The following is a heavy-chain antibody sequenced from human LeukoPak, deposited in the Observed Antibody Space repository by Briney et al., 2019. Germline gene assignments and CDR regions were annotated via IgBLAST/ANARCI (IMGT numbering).Heavy chain of an antibody. Sequence: GSLRLSCAASGFTFSSYAMSWVRQAPGKGLEWVSAISGSGGSTYYADSVKGRFTISRDNSKNTLYLQMNSLRAEDTAVYYCAKGGYCSGGSCYSPLYFDYWGQGTLVTVSS. CDR3: AKGGYCSGGSCYSPLYFDY. CDR1: GFTFSSYA. V-gene: IGHV3-23*01. D-gene: IGHD2-15*01. J-gene: IGHJ4*02. CDR2: ISGSGGST.